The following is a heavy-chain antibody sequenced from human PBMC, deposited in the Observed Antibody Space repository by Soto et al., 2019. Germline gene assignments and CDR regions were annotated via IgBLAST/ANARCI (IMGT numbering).Heavy chain of an antibody. J-gene: IGHJ4*02. CDR3: VSWDDIVVSSD. Sequence: GGSLRLSCAASGFTFSANWMSWLRQAPGKGLEWVAHINQAGSQTLYVDSVKGRFTISRDNAKNSVHLQMNSLRADDTAVYYCVSWDDIVVSSDWGQGILVTVSS. CDR2: INQAGSQT. D-gene: IGHD5-12*01. CDR1: GFTFSANW. V-gene: IGHV3-7*01.